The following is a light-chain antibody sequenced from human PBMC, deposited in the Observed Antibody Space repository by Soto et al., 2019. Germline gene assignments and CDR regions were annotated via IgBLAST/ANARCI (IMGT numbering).Light chain of an antibody. V-gene: IGKV3-20*01. CDR3: QQYAGSPRT. J-gene: IGKJ1*01. CDR1: QFVSSNS. Sequence: EIELTQSPGTLSLSPGESATLSCSASQFVSSNSLAWYQQKRGQAPRLLIHDASSRATGIPDRFSGSGSGTDFTLTISRLDPEDFAVYYCQQYAGSPRTFGQGTKVDIK. CDR2: DAS.